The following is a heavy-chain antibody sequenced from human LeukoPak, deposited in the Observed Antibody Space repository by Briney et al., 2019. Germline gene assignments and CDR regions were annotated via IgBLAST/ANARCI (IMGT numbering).Heavy chain of an antibody. D-gene: IGHD3-22*01. J-gene: IGHJ4*02. CDR3: ARDGAYHDSSGSYYGVGDDF. V-gene: IGHV1-18*01. CDR2: ISGYNGNT. CDR1: GYTFTNYG. Sequence: ASVKVSCKASGYTFTNYGISWVRQAPGQGLEWMGWISGYNGNTNYAQKVQGRVTMTADASTSTTYMELRSLRSDDTAVYYCARDGAYHDSSGSYYGVGDDFWGQGTLVTVSS.